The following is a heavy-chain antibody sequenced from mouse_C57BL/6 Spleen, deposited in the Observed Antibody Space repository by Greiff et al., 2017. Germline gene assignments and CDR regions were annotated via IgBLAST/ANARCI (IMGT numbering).Heavy chain of an antibody. CDR2: IWWDDDK. CDR1: GFSLSTFGMG. D-gene: IGHD2-4*01. V-gene: IGHV8-8*01. J-gene: IGHJ2*01. Sequence: QVTLKVSGPGILQPSQTLSLTCSFSGFSLSTFGMGVGWIRQPSGKGLEWLAHIWWDDDKYYNPALKSRLTISKDTSKNQLFLKIANVDTADTATYYCARMIYYDYDGHFDYWGQGTTRTVSS. CDR3: ARMIYYDYDGHFDY.